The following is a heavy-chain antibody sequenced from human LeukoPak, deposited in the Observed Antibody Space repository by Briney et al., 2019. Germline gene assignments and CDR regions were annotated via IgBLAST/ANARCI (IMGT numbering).Heavy chain of an antibody. CDR1: GESFSGNF. D-gene: IGHD4-17*01. Sequence: SETLSLTCAVSGESFSGNFWTWIRQSPGKGLEWIGRIYTSGSTNYNPSLKSRVTMSVDTSKNQFSLKLSSVTAADTAVYYCARYDGDYRYYFDYWGQGTLVTVSS. J-gene: IGHJ4*02. V-gene: IGHV4-59*10. CDR3: ARYDGDYRYYFDY. CDR2: IYTSGST.